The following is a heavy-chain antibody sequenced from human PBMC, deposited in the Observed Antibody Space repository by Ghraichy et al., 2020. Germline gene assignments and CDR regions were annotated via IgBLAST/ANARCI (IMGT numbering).Heavy chain of an antibody. V-gene: IGHV1-69*13. CDR2: IIPIFATT. Sequence: SVKVSCKASGGNFSGHGISWVRQAPGQGLEWIGGIIPIFATTKYAQKFQGRVTITADESTSTAYMELSSLISDDTAVYYCARDRGLCNNGLCYYQASHYSGMDVWGQGTTVTVSS. J-gene: IGHJ6*02. CDR3: ARDRGLCNNGLCYYQASHYSGMDV. CDR1: GGNFSGHG. D-gene: IGHD2-8*01.